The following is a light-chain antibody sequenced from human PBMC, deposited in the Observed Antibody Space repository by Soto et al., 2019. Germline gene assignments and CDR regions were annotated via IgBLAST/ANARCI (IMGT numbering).Light chain of an antibody. CDR2: AAS. CDR1: QGISVY. V-gene: IGKV1-27*01. Sequence: DIQMTQSPSSLSASLGDRVTITCRASQGISVYLAWFQQKPGKVPKLLIYAASTLQSGVPSRFSGSGSGTDFTLTISSLQPEDVATYYCQKYNSAPLTFGGGTKVEFK. CDR3: QKYNSAPLT. J-gene: IGKJ4*01.